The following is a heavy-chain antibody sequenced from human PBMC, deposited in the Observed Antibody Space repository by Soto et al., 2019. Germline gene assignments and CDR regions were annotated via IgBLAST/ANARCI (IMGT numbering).Heavy chain of an antibody. CDR1: GGTFSSYA. CDR2: IIPIFGTA. D-gene: IGHD1-7*01. J-gene: IGHJ4*02. V-gene: IGHV1-69*06. Sequence: SVKVSCKASGGTFSSYAISWVRQAPGQGLEWMGGIIPIFGTANYAQKFQGRVTITADKSTSTAYMELSSLRSEDTAVYYCARDKRTGTTGSFDYWRQGTLVTVSS. CDR3: ARDKRTGTTGSFDY.